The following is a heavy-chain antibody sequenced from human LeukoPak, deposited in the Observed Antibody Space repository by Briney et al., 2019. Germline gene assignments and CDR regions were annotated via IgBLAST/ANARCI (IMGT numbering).Heavy chain of an antibody. CDR1: GGTSSSYA. CDR3: ARQDGDYVVDY. Sequence: GASVKVSCKASGGTSSSYAISWVRQAPGQGLEWMGRIIPILGIANYAQKFQGRVTITADKSTSTAYMELSSLRSEDTAVYYCARQDGDYVVDYWGQGTLVTVSS. CDR2: IIPILGIA. J-gene: IGHJ4*02. D-gene: IGHD4-17*01. V-gene: IGHV1-69*04.